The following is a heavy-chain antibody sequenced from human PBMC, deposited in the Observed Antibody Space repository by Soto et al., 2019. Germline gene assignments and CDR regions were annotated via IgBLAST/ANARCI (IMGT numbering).Heavy chain of an antibody. J-gene: IGHJ4*02. Sequence: SETLSLTCTVSGGSISSSSYYWDWIRQPPGKGLEWIATTYYSGSTYYNPSLKSRVTTSVDTAENQFSLKLSSVTAADTAVYYCARRYGRGSYSDYWGPGPLVTVSS. CDR2: TYYSGST. CDR3: ARRYGRGSYSDY. D-gene: IGHD3-10*01. V-gene: IGHV4-39*01. CDR1: GGSISSSSYY.